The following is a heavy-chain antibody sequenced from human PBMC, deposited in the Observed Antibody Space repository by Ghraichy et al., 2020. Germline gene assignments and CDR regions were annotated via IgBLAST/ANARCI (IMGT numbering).Heavy chain of an antibody. D-gene: IGHD1-26*01. V-gene: IGHV3-23*01. CDR1: GFTFSNYA. J-gene: IGHJ4*02. CDR2: ISGGGNSA. CDR3: AKGYSGSYFD. Sequence: GGSLRLSCAASGFTFSNYAMSWVRQGPGKGLEWVSGISGGGNSAYYADSVKGRFTISRDNFKNTVFLQMNSLRAEDTALYYCAKGYSGSYFDWGQGTLVTVSS.